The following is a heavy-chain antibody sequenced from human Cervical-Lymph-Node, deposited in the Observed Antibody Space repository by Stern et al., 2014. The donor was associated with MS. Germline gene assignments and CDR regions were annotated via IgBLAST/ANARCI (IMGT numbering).Heavy chain of an antibody. CDR2: ISYDGSSR. J-gene: IGHJ4*02. D-gene: IGHD4-23*01. CDR1: GFTFTNSC. V-gene: IGHV3-30*18. CDR3: AKAPVVYSAPLDY. Sequence: VQLVESGGGVVQPGRSLRLSCAASGFTFTNSCMHWVRQAPGRGLEWVALISYDGSSRIYADSVKGRFSISRDTSKNTLYLQMNSLRADDTAVYYCAKAPVVYSAPLDYWGQGTLVTVSS.